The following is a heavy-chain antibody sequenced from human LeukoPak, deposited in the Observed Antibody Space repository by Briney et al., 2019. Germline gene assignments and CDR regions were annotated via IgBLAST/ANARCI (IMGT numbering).Heavy chain of an antibody. CDR2: IYTSGST. CDR3: ARVRRDGYNYYFDY. D-gene: IGHD5-24*01. CDR1: GNSFGDYY. Sequence: PSETLSLTCTVSGNSFGDYYWSWIRQPAGKGLEWIGRIYTSGSTTYNPSLKSRVTMSVDTSKSQFSLNLMSVTAADTAVYYCARVRRDGYNYYFDYWGQGTLVTVSS. V-gene: IGHV4-4*07. J-gene: IGHJ4*02.